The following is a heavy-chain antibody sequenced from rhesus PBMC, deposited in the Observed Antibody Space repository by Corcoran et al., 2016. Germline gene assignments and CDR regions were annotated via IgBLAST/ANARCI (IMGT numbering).Heavy chain of an antibody. CDR2: IYGKSGST. CDR1: GAPIKTYW. J-gene: IGHJ2*01. CDR3: AQYSNRYFDI. D-gene: IGHD4-23*01. V-gene: IGHV4-80*01. Sequence: QVQLQESGPGLVKPSETLSLTCTVSGAPIKTYWWRWIRQPPGKGLEWIGEIYGKSGSTNYNPSLKSRVTISRDTSKNQFSLNLNSVTAADTAVYFCAQYSNRYFDIWGPGTPVTISS.